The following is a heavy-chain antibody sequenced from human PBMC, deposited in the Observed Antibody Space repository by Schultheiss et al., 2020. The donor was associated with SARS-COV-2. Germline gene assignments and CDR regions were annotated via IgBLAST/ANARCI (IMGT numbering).Heavy chain of an antibody. CDR1: GFTFSSYG. D-gene: IGHD3-3*01. CDR2: IWYDGSNK. Sequence: GESLKISCAASGFTFSSYGMHWVRQAPGKGLEWVAVIWYDGSNKYYADSVKGRFTISRDNSKNTLYLQMNSLRAEDTAVYYCARDPSDFWSGYYTVYYYGMDVWGQGTTVTVSS. CDR3: ARDPSDFWSGYYTVYYYGMDV. J-gene: IGHJ6*02. V-gene: IGHV3-33*01.